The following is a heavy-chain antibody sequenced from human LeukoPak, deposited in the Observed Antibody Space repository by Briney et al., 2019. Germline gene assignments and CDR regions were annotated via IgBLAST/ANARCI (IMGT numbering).Heavy chain of an antibody. CDR3: AKYMGSGSRFFDY. CDR1: GFTFGSYA. D-gene: IGHD6-19*01. V-gene: IGHV3-23*01. CDR2: ISGSGGTT. J-gene: IGHJ4*02. Sequence: QPGGSLRLSCAASGFTFGSYAMSWVRQVPGKGLEWVSTISGSGGTTYYADSVKGRFTISRDNSKNTLYLQVSSLRAEDTAVYYCAKYMGSGSRFFDYWGQGTLVTVSP.